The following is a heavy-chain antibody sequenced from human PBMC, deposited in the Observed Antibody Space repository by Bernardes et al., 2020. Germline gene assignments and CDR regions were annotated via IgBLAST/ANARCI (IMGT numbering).Heavy chain of an antibody. V-gene: IGHV4-59*01. J-gene: IGHJ4*02. CDR3: ERGITMVQSRGGYFDY. Sequence: SETLSLTCTVSGCSISSYYWSWIRQPPGKGLEWIGYIYYSGSTNYNPSLKSRVTISVDTSKNQFSLKLSSVTVADAAVYYCERGITMVQSRGGYFDYWGQGTLVTVSS. CDR1: GCSISSYY. D-gene: IGHD3-10*01. CDR2: IYYSGST.